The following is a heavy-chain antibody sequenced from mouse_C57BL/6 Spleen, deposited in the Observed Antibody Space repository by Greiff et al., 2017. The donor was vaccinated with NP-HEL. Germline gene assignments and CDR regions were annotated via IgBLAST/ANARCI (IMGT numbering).Heavy chain of an antibody. J-gene: IGHJ2*01. D-gene: IGHD4-1*01. CDR1: GYTFTSYG. V-gene: IGHV1-81*01. Sequence: QVQLKQSGAELARPGASVKLSCKASGYTFTSYGISWVKQRTGQGLEWIGEIYPRSGNTYYNEKFKGKATLTADKSSSTAYMELRSLTSEDSAVYFCARRDLVANWDASFDYWGQGTTLTVSS. CDR2: IYPRSGNT. CDR3: ARRDLVANWDASFDY.